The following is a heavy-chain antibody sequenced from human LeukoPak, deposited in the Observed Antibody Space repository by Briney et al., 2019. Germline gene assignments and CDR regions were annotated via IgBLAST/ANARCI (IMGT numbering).Heavy chain of an antibody. CDR1: GFTFDDYA. V-gene: IGHV3-23*01. Sequence: PGGSLRLSCAASGFTFDDYAMSWVRQAPGKGLEWVSAISGSGGSTYYADSVKGRFTISRDNSKNTLYLQMNSLRAEGTAVYYCAKDYSEGIAVAGSPLDYWGQGTLVTVSS. J-gene: IGHJ4*02. D-gene: IGHD6-19*01. CDR3: AKDYSEGIAVAGSPLDY. CDR2: ISGSGGST.